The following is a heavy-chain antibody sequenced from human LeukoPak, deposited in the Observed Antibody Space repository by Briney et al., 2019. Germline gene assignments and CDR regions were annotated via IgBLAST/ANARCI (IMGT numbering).Heavy chain of an antibody. CDR2: ISSSSSTI. D-gene: IGHD3-9*01. Sequence: GGSLRLSCAASGFTFSSYSMNWVRQAPGKGLEWVSYISSSSSTIYYADSVKGRFTISRDNAKNTLYLQMNSLRAEDTAVYYCARAGLRYFDWSDDAFDIWGQGTMVTVSS. J-gene: IGHJ3*02. CDR1: GFTFSSYS. CDR3: ARAGLRYFDWSDDAFDI. V-gene: IGHV3-48*01.